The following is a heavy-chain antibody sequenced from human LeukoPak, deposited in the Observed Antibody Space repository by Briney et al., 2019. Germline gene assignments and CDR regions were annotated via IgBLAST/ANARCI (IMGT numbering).Heavy chain of an antibody. D-gene: IGHD5-24*01. V-gene: IGHV3-23*01. CDR1: GFTLSVAA. J-gene: IGHJ3*01. CDR2: IGASGEST. Sequence: GGSLRLSCAASGFTLSVAAMTWVRQAPGKGLEWVSLIGASGESTYYADSVKGRFTISRDNSKNTLSLQMNSLRVEDTAMYFCAKDIQLSTWGLGTMVTVSS. CDR3: AKDIQLST.